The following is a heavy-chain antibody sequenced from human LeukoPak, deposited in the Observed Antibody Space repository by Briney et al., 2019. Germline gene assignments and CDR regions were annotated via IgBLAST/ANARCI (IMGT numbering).Heavy chain of an antibody. Sequence: ASVKVSCKAPGYTFTGYYMHWVRQAPGQGLEWMGRINPNSGGTNYAQKFQGRVTMTRDTSISTAYMELSRLRSDDTAVYYCARVTDYYYYYGMDVWGQGTTVTVSS. J-gene: IGHJ6*02. CDR2: INPNSGGT. D-gene: IGHD1-20*01. CDR3: ARVTDYYYYYGMDV. V-gene: IGHV1-2*06. CDR1: GYTFTGYY.